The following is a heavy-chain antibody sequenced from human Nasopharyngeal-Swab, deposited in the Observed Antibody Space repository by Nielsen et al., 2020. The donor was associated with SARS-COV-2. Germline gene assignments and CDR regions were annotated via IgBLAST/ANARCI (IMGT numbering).Heavy chain of an antibody. J-gene: IGHJ6*02. CDR2: IYYSGST. V-gene: IGHV4-59*13. D-gene: IGHD3-10*01. CDR3: ARGGQELHYYYYYGMDV. Sequence: SETLSLTCTVSGGSISSYYWSWIRQPPGKGLEWIGYIYYSGSTNYNPSLKSRVTISVDTSKNQFSLKLSSVTAADTAVYYCARGGQELHYYYYYGMDVWGQGTTVTVSS. CDR1: GGSISSYY.